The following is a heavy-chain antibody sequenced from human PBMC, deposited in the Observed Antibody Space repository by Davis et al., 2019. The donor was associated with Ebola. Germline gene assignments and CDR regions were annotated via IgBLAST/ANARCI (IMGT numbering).Heavy chain of an antibody. Sequence: AASVKVSCKASGYTLTSYGISWVRQAPGQGLEWMGWLSAYNGNTNYAQNLQGRVTMTTDTSTSTAYMEVRSLRYDDTAVYYCARAVTMVLPSGWFDPWGQGTLVTVSS. D-gene: IGHD3-10*01. J-gene: IGHJ5*02. CDR3: ARAVTMVLPSGWFDP. V-gene: IGHV1-18*01. CDR1: GYTLTSYG. CDR2: LSAYNGNT.